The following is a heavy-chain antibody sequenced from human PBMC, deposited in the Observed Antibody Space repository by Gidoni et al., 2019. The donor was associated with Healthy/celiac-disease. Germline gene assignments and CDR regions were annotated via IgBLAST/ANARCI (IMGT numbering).Heavy chain of an antibody. Sequence: AASGFPFSSYAMSWVRQAQGKGLAWVSAISGSGCSTYYADSVKGRFNISRENSKNTLYLKMNSLRAEDTAVYYCAKSVFVDTAMAVMGAFDIWGQGTMVTVSS. D-gene: IGHD5-18*01. J-gene: IGHJ3*02. CDR1: GFPFSSYA. CDR2: ISGSGCST. V-gene: IGHV3-23*01. CDR3: AKSVFVDTAMAVMGAFDI.